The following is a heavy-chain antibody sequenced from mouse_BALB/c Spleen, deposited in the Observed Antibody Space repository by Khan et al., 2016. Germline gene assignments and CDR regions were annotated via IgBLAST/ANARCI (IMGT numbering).Heavy chain of an antibody. Sequence: EVQLVESGGGLVQPKGSLKLSCAASGFTFNTYAMNWVRQAPGKGLEWVARIRSKSNNYATYYADSVKDRFTISRHDSQSMLYLQMNNLKTEDTAMYYCVRHYYGSNWYFDVWGAGTTVTVSS. D-gene: IGHD1-1*01. V-gene: IGHV10-1*02. CDR3: VRHYYGSNWYFDV. CDR2: IRSKSNNYAT. J-gene: IGHJ1*01. CDR1: GFTFNTYA.